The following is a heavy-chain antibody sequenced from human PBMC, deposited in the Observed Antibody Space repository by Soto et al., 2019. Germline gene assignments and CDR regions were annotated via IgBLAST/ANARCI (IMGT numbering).Heavy chain of an antibody. J-gene: IGHJ6*02. D-gene: IGHD1-1*01. CDR1: GYTFNGYN. V-gene: IGHV1-2*04. CDR3: ARGDWNDEFEGMDV. Sequence: GASVKVSCKASGYTFNGYNMHWVRQAPGQGLEWMGGINPNSGGTNYAQKFQGWVTMTRDTSISTAYMELSRLRSDDTAVYYCARGDWNDEFEGMDVWGQGTTVTVSS. CDR2: INPNSGGT.